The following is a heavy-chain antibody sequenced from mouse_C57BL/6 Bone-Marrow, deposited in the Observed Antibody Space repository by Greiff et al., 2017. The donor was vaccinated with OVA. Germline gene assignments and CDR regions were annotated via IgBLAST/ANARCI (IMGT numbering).Heavy chain of an antibody. CDR3: SEDSAVYYCASYGNYEEYYFDY. D-gene: IGHD2-1*01. V-gene: IGHV1-87*01. CDR2: GQGLEWIG. CDR1: YTFFRRVH. J-gene: IGHJ2*01. Sequence: QVQLQQSGPELARPWASVKISCQAFYTFFRRVHFAIRDTNYWMQWVKQRPGQGLEWIGAISPGNGDTSFIQKFKVKATLTADNSSSTAYMQLSILTSEDSAVYYCASYGNYEEYYFDYWGQGTTLTVSS.